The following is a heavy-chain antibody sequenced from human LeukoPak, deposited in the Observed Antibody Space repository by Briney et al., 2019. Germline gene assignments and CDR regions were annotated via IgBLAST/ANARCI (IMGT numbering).Heavy chain of an antibody. CDR2: IYYSGST. D-gene: IGHD4-17*01. Sequence: KPSETLSLTCTVSGGSISSSSYYWGWIRQPPGKGLEWIGSIYYSGSTYYNPSLKSRVTISVDTSKNQFSLKLSSVTAADTAVYYCARGSDGDYEDAFDIWGQGTMVTVSS. CDR3: ARGSDGDYEDAFDI. J-gene: IGHJ3*02. V-gene: IGHV4-39*07. CDR1: GGSISSSSYY.